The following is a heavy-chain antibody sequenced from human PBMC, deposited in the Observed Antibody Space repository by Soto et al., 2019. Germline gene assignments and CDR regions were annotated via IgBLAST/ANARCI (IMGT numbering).Heavy chain of an antibody. CDR1: GFTFSSYA. Sequence: EVQLLESGGGWVQPGGSLRLSCAASGFTFSSYAMNWVRQAPGKGLEWVSVISGSGGSTYYADSVKGRFSISRDSSKNTLYLQMNSLRAEDTGVYYCAKRGSGSYFDYWGQGTLVTVSS. J-gene: IGHJ4*02. D-gene: IGHD1-26*01. CDR2: ISGSGGST. V-gene: IGHV3-23*01. CDR3: AKRGSGSYFDY.